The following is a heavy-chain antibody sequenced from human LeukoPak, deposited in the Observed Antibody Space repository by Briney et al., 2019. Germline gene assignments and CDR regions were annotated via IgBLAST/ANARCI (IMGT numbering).Heavy chain of an antibody. Sequence: GASVKVSCKASGYTFTGYYMHWVRQAPGQGLEWMGWINPNSGGTNYAQKFQGRVTMTRDTSISTAYMELSRLRSDDTAVYYCASLGITRGGSGDNSDYWGQGTLVTVSS. D-gene: IGHD3-10*01. CDR2: INPNSGGT. J-gene: IGHJ4*02. CDR3: ASLGITRGGSGDNSDY. V-gene: IGHV1-2*02. CDR1: GYTFTGYY.